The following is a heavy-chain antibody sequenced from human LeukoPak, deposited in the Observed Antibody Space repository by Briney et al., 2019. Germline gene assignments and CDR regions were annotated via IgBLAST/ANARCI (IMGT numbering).Heavy chain of an antibody. CDR1: GFIFSKYD. J-gene: IGHJ4*02. Sequence: GGSLRLSCAASGFIFSKYDMHWVRLLTGKGLEWVSGIDRDGVTYYSGSVKGRFTMSRENGKNSVYLQLNSLRAGDTAIYYCARENLEYGDYAIDYWGQGVLVTVSS. V-gene: IGHV3-13*01. CDR2: IDRDGVT. CDR3: ARENLEYGDYAIDY. D-gene: IGHD4-17*01.